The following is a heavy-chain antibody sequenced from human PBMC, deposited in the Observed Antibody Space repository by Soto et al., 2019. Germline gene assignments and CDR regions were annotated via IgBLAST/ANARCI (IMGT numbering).Heavy chain of an antibody. Sequence: SETLSLTCTVSGGSISSYYWSWIRQPPGKGLEWIGYIYYSGSTNYNPSLKSRVTISVDTSKNQFSLKLSSVTAADTAVYYCARDSIVVVPAASMYYYYGMDVWGQGTTVTVSS. CDR3: ARDSIVVVPAASMYYYYGMDV. J-gene: IGHJ6*02. V-gene: IGHV4-59*01. CDR1: GGSISSYY. D-gene: IGHD2-2*01. CDR2: IYYSGST.